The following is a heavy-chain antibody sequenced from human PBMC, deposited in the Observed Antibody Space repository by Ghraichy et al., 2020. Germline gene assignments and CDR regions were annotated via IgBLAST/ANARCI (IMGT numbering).Heavy chain of an antibody. D-gene: IGHD4-23*01. Sequence: GGSLRLSCSATGFMFSDYNMNWVRQAPGKGLEWVSYISRSGRTIFYADSVKGRFTISRDNARNSLYLQMNSLRDGDTAVYYCGRASSVVRYYLYDAMDVWGQGTTVTVSS. V-gene: IGHV3-48*02. CDR2: ISRSGRTI. CDR1: GFMFSDYN. CDR3: GRASSVVRYYLYDAMDV. J-gene: IGHJ6*02.